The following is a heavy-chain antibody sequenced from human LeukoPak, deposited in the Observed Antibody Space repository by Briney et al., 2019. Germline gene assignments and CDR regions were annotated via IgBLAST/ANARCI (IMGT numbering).Heavy chain of an antibody. V-gene: IGHV1-8*01. CDR1: GYTFTSYD. Sequence: AASVKVSCKASGYTFTSYDINWVRQATGQGLEWMGWMNPNSGNTGYAQKFQGRVIMTRNTSISTAYMELSSLRSEDTAVYYCATRYCSSTSCPLYYMDVWGKGTTVTVSS. J-gene: IGHJ6*03. CDR2: MNPNSGNT. CDR3: ATRYCSSTSCPLYYMDV. D-gene: IGHD2-2*01.